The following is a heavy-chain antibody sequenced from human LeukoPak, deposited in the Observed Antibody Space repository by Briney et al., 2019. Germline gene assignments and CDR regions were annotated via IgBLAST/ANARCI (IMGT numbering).Heavy chain of an antibody. V-gene: IGHV1-18*01. CDR3: VRDYFCSGGTCDDCFDP. D-gene: IGHD2-15*01. J-gene: IGHJ5*02. CDR2: ISTYDHDT. CDR1: GYTFTNYG. Sequence: ASVKVSCKASGYTFTNYGISWLRQAPGQGLEWMAWISTYDHDTNYSQKFRGRVTMTTVTSTVTAYMELRSLGSDDTAVYYCVRDYFCSGGTCDDCFDPWGQGTLVTVSS.